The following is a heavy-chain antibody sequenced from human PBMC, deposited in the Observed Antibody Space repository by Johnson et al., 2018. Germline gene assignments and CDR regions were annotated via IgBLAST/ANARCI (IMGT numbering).Heavy chain of an antibody. CDR1: GFTFSSYD. D-gene: IGHD1-26*01. CDR2: ISYDGSNK. V-gene: IGHV3-30*18. Sequence: QVQLVESGGGVVQPGRSLRLSCAASGFTFSSYDMHWVRQAPGKGLEWVAVISYDGSNKYYADSVKGRFTISRDNSKNTLYLQMNSRRAEDTAVYYCAKDRGLLDYYYYYYRDVGGKGTTVTVSS. CDR3: AKDRGLLDYYYYYYRDV. J-gene: IGHJ6*03.